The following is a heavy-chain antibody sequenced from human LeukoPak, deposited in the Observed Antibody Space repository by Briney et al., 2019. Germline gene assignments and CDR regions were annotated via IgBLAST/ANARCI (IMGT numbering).Heavy chain of an antibody. CDR3: ARALGGWGFNMDV. CDR1: GASINSDY. V-gene: IGHV4-59*01. CDR2: IYYSGST. J-gene: IGHJ6*03. D-gene: IGHD6-19*01. Sequence: SETLSLTCSVSGASINSDYWSWIRQPPGKGLEWIAYIYYSGSTNHNPSFKSRVTTSVDTSKNQFSLKLSSVTAADTAAYYCARALGGWGFNMDVWGKGTTVTVSS.